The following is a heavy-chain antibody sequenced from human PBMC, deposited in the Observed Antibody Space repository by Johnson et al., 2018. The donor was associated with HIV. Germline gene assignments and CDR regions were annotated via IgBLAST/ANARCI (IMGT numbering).Heavy chain of an antibody. Sequence: QEKLVESGGGVVQPGGSLRLSCAASEFTLSNAWLSWVRQVPGKGLEWVAIISNDGSNTYFADSVKGRFTISRDNFKNTVYLQMNSLRTVDTAVYYCARGYTWNDGSIWGQGTMVTVSS. V-gene: IGHV3-30*03. CDR3: ARGYTWNDGSI. D-gene: IGHD1-1*01. J-gene: IGHJ3*02. CDR2: ISNDGSNT. CDR1: EFTLSNAW.